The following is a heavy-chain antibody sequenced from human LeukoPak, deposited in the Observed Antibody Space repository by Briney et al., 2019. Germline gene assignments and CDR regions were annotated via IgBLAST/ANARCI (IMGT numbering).Heavy chain of an antibody. D-gene: IGHD1-26*01. CDR2: IWYDGTNK. Sequence: PGRSLRLSCAASGFTFSSYGMHWVRQAPGKGLEWVAVIWYDGTNKYYADSVKGRFTISRDNSKNTLYLQMNGLRAEDTAAYYCARDAQEWELPTHSDYWGQGTLVTVSS. CDR3: ARDAQEWELPTHSDY. CDR1: GFTFSSYG. V-gene: IGHV3-33*01. J-gene: IGHJ4*02.